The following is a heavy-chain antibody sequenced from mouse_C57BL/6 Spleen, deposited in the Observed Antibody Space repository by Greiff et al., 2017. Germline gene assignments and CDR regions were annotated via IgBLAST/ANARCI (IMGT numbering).Heavy chain of an antibody. J-gene: IGHJ1*03. Sequence: QVQLQQPGAELVKPGASVKLSCKASGYTFTSYWMQWVKQRPGQGLEWIGEIDPSDSYTNYNQKFKGKATLTVDTSSSTTYMKLRSLKSEDSAVYYCASAGDYYGSSYGYFDVWGTGTTVTVSS. CDR3: ASAGDYYGSSYGYFDV. D-gene: IGHD1-1*01. CDR1: GYTFTSYW. V-gene: IGHV1-50*01. CDR2: IDPSDSYT.